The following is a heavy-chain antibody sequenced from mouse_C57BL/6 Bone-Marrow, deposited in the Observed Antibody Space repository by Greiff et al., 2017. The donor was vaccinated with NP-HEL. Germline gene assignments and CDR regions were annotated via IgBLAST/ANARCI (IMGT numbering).Heavy chain of an antibody. CDR3: ARSPTMITNLYFDY. J-gene: IGHJ2*01. CDR2: IDPSDSYT. CDR1: GYTFTSYW. Sequence: QVQLQQPGAELVMPGASVKLSCKASGYTFTSYWMHWVKQRPGQGLEWIGEIDPSDSYTNYNQKFKGKSTLTVDKSSSTAYMQLSSLTSEDSAVYYCARSPTMITNLYFDYWGQGATLTVSS. V-gene: IGHV1-69*01. D-gene: IGHD2-4*01.